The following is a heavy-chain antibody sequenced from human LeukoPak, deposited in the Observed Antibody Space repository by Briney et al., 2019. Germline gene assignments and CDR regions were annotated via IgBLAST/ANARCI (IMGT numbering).Heavy chain of an antibody. Sequence: ASVKVSCKASGYTLTGHYIHWVRRAPGQGLEWMGWISPHSGFTMYPQRFQGRVTMTTDTSISTAFLEVRRLRSDDTAAYYCARQTGDDALDIWGQGTMITVYS. CDR1: GYTLTGHY. D-gene: IGHD7-27*01. CDR3: ARQTGDDALDI. V-gene: IGHV1-2*02. J-gene: IGHJ3*02. CDR2: ISPHSGFT.